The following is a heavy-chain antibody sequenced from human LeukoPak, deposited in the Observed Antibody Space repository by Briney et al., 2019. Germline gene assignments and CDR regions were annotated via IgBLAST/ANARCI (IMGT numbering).Heavy chain of an antibody. J-gene: IGHJ3*02. Sequence: SETLSLTCTVSGGSISSYYWSWIRQPPGKGLEWIGYIYYSGSTNYNPSLKSRVTISVDTSKNQFSLKLSSVTAADTAVYYCARGIKMVRGVIITAFDIWGQGTMVTVSS. CDR2: IYYSGST. D-gene: IGHD3-10*01. V-gene: IGHV4-59*12. CDR1: GGSISSYY. CDR3: ARGIKMVRGVIITAFDI.